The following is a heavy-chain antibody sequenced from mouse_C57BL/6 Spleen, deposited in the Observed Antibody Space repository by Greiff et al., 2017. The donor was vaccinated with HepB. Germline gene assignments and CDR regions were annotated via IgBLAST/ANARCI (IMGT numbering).Heavy chain of an antibody. V-gene: IGHV1-15*01. CDR1: GYTFTDYE. D-gene: IGHD1-1*01. CDR3: TRQRYYGSSYYFDY. CDR2: IDPETGGT. Sequence: QVQLQQSGAELVRPGASVTLSCKASGYTFTDYEMHWVKQTPVHGLEWIGAIDPETGGTAYNQKFKGKAILTADKSSSTAYMELRSLTSEDSAVYYCTRQRYYGSSYYFDYWGQGTTLTVSS. J-gene: IGHJ2*01.